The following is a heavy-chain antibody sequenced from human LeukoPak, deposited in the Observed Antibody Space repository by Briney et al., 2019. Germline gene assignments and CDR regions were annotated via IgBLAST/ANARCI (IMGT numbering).Heavy chain of an antibody. CDR2: ISSSSSYI. J-gene: IGHJ3*02. D-gene: IGHD3-3*01. V-gene: IGHV3-21*01. CDR3: ARDRVRFLEWSDAFDI. CDR1: GFTFSSYS. Sequence: PGGSLRLSCAVSGFTFSSYSMNWVRQAPGKGLEWVSSISSSSSYIYYADSVKGRFTISRDNAKNSLYLQMNSLRAEDTAVYYCARDRVRFLEWSDAFDIWGQGTMVTVSS.